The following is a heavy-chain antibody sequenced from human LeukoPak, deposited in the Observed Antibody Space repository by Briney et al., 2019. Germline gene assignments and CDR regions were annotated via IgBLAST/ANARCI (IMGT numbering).Heavy chain of an antibody. V-gene: IGHV3-21*01. CDR3: ARDFLYCSGGSCHFDY. CDR2: ISSSSSYI. D-gene: IGHD2-15*01. Sequence: PGGSLRLSCAASGFTFSSYSMNWVRQAPGKGLEWVSSISSSSSYIYYADSVKGRFTISRDNAKNSLYLQMNSLRAEDTAVYYCARDFLYCSGGSCHFDYWGQGTLVTVSS. CDR1: GFTFSSYS. J-gene: IGHJ4*02.